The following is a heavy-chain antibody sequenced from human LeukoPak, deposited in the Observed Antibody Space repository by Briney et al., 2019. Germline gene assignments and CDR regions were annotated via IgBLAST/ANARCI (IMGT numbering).Heavy chain of an antibody. J-gene: IGHJ4*02. CDR2: IFYTGDT. CDR1: GDSVSSSTYY. V-gene: IGHV4-39*07. CDR3: ARDQLDDRNYVGPFDY. Sequence: SETLSLTCSVSGDSVSSSTYYWGWIRQPPGKGLEYIATIFYTGDTYYNPSLKSRVTISIDTSKDQFSLKLTSVTAADTAVYYCARDQLDDRNYVGPFDYWGQGTMVTVSS. D-gene: IGHD4-11*01.